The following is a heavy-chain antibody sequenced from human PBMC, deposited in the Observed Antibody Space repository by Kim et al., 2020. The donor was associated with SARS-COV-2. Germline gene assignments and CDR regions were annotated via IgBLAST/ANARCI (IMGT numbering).Heavy chain of an antibody. V-gene: IGHV1-69*13. CDR1: GGTFSSYA. J-gene: IGHJ6*02. CDR2: IIPIFGTA. Sequence: SVKVSCKASGGTFSSYAISWVRQAPGQGLEWMGGIIPIFGTANYAQKFQGRVTITADESTSTAYMELSSLRSEDTAVYYCARARYYYGSGSYYNVPYYYGMDVWGQGTTVTVSS. D-gene: IGHD3-10*01. CDR3: ARARYYYGSGSYYNVPYYYGMDV.